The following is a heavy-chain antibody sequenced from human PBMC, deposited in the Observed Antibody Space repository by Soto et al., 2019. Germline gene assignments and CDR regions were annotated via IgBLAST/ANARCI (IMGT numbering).Heavy chain of an antibody. J-gene: IGHJ3*02. CDR1: GFTFDDYA. Sequence: GGSLRLSCAASGFTFDDYAMHWVRQAPGKGLEWVSGISWNSGSIGYADSVKGRFTISRDNAKNSLYLQMNSLRAEDTALYYCAKDSSSGSPSNDAFDIWGQGTMVTVSS. CDR2: ISWNSGSI. D-gene: IGHD6-13*01. V-gene: IGHV3-9*01. CDR3: AKDSSSGSPSNDAFDI.